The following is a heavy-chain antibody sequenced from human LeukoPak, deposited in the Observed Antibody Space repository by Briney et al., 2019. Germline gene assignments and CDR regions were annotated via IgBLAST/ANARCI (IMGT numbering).Heavy chain of an antibody. Sequence: SETLSLTCTVSGGSIRNSIYYWSWIRQPPGKGLEWIGYIYYSGNTYYNPSLKSRVTISVDTSKNQFSLKLSSVTAADTAVYYCARRPDYFDYWGQGTLVTVSS. J-gene: IGHJ4*02. CDR1: GGSIRNSIYY. CDR3: ARRPDYFDY. CDR2: IYYSGNT. V-gene: IGHV4-39*07.